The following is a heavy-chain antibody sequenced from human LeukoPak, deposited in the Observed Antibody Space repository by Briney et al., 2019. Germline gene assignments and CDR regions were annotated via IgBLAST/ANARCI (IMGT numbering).Heavy chain of an antibody. CDR2: IITNGGST. CDR3: VKGATVALLNYFDH. V-gene: IGHV3-64D*06. Sequence: GRSLRLSCAASGFTFSSYAMHWVRQAPGKGLEYVSGIITNGGSTSYADSVKGRLTISRNNSKNTLYLQMSSLGPEDTAVYYCVKGATVALLNYFDHWGQGTLVTVSS. CDR1: GFTFSSYA. J-gene: IGHJ4*02. D-gene: IGHD6-19*01.